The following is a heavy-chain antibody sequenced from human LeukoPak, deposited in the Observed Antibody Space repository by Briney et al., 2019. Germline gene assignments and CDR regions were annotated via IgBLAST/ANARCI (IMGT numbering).Heavy chain of an antibody. CDR3: ARDLRPFGELNYNWFDL. V-gene: IGHV1-69*06. Sequence: SSVWVSCKTSGYSFNGYAINWVRQAPGRGLEWMGGIVPIFGTPHYAENFQSRVTITADRSTSTSYMELSGLRSDDTAVYYCARDLRPFGELNYNWFDLWGQGTLVIVSS. CDR2: IVPIFGTP. CDR1: GYSFNGYA. J-gene: IGHJ5*01. D-gene: IGHD3-10*01.